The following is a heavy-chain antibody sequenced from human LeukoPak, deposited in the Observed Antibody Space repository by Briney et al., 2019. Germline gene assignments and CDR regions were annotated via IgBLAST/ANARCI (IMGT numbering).Heavy chain of an antibody. D-gene: IGHD5-12*01. V-gene: IGHV3-23*01. J-gene: IGHJ4*02. CDR2: VSGNDGGT. Sequence: GESLKISCAASGFPFSSYAMSWVRQAPGKGLEWVSGVSGNDGGTFYADSVKGRFAISRDNSKNTLYLQMNSLRAEETGIYFCAKSTPSGLGVVGHWGQGTLVTVSS. CDR1: GFPFSSYA. CDR3: AKSTPSGLGVVGH.